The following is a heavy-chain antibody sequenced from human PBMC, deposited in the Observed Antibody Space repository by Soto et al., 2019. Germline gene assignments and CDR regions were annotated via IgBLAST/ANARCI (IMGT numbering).Heavy chain of an antibody. J-gene: IGHJ4*02. V-gene: IGHV4-59*08. CDR1: GGSISSNY. D-gene: IGHD4-17*01. Sequence: PSETLSLTCTVSGGSISSNYWTWIRQPPGKGLEWIGYVYNSGSTNYNPSLKSRVTISEDTSKSQFSLKLTSITAADTAIYFCARRGGGDYLFDSWGQGILVTVSS. CDR2: VYNSGST. CDR3: ARRGGGDYLFDS.